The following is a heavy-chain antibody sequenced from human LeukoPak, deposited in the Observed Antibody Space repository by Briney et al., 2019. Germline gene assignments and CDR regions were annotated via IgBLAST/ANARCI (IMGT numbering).Heavy chain of an antibody. D-gene: IGHD6-19*01. CDR2: ISYDGSNK. V-gene: IGHV3-30-3*01. CDR3: ARDAGSGWYFDY. Sequence: GGSLRLSCAASGFTFSRNAMIWVRQAPGKGLEWVAVISYDGSNKYYADFVKGRFTISRDNSKNTLYLQMNSLRAEDTAVYYCARDAGSGWYFDYWGQGTLVTVSS. CDR1: GFTFSRNA. J-gene: IGHJ4*02.